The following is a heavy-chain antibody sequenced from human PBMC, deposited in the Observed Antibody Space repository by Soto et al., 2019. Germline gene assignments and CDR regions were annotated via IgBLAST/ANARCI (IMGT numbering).Heavy chain of an antibody. V-gene: IGHV1-18*01. CDR1: GYTFTSYG. CDR3: AKLCGASCNVFYYYYYMDV. D-gene: IGHD2-15*01. CDR2: ISAYNGNT. Sequence: SVKVSCKASGYTFTSYGISWVRQAPGQGLEWMGWISAYNGNTNYAQKLQGRVTMTTDTSTSTAYMELRSLRAEDTAVYYCAKLCGASCNVFYYYYYMDVWGKGTTVTVSS. J-gene: IGHJ6*03.